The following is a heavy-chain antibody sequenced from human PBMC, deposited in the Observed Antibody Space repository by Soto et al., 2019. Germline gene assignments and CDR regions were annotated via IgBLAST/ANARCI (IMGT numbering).Heavy chain of an antibody. V-gene: IGHV1-58*02. CDR2: IVVGSGNT. J-gene: IGHJ3*02. D-gene: IGHD3-10*01. CDR3: AACYYGSGSDYDAFDI. Sequence: QMQLVQSGPEVKKPGTSVKVSCKASGFTFTSSATQWVRQARGQRLEWIGWIVVGSGNTNYAQKFQERVTITRDMSTSTAYMELSSLRSEDTAVYYCAACYYGSGSDYDAFDIWGQGTMVTVSS. CDR1: GFTFTSSA.